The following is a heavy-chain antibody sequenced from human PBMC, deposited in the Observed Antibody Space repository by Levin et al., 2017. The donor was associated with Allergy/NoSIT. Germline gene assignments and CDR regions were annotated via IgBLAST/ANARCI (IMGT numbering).Heavy chain of an antibody. V-gene: IGHV1-2*06. Sequence: EASVKVSCKASGYTFTGYYMHWVRQAPGQGLEWMGRINPNSGGTNYAQKFQGRVTMTRDTSISTAYMELSRLRSDDTAVYYCARLPTMVQGVIIPFDYWGQGTLVTVSS. CDR2: INPNSGGT. CDR1: GYTFTGYY. D-gene: IGHD3-10*01. CDR3: ARLPTMVQGVIIPFDY. J-gene: IGHJ4*02.